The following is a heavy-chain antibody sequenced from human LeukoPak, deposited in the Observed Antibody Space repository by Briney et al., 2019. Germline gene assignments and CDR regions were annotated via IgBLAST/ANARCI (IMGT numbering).Heavy chain of an antibody. CDR2: MNPNSGNT. D-gene: IGHD2-2*01. CDR3: ARAGYCSSTSCYDH. V-gene: IGHV1-8*03. J-gene: IGHJ5*02. Sequence: ASVKVSCKASGYTFTRYDINWVRQATGQGLEWMGWMNPNSGNTGYAQKFQDRVTISRNTSTSTANLELSSLRSEDTAVYYCARAGYCSSTSCYDHWGQGTLVTVSS. CDR1: GYTFTRYD.